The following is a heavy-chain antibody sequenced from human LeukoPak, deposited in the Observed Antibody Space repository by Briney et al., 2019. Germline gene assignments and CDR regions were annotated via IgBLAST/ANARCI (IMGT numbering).Heavy chain of an antibody. CDR3: GMSGDRVPLQDDVFDV. CDR2: IYPGDSGP. Sequence: GESMKISCKVSGYSFTSYCIGWVRQMPGKGLEWMGIIYPGDSGPTYSPSFQGQVTISVDKSINTAYLQWSSLQASDTAMYYCGMSGDRVPLQDDVFDVWGQGTMVTVST. CDR1: GYSFTSYC. V-gene: IGHV5-51*01. J-gene: IGHJ3*01. D-gene: IGHD1-26*01.